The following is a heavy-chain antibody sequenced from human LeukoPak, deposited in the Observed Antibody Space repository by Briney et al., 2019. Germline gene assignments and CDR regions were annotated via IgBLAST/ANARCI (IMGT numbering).Heavy chain of an antibody. CDR3: ARAPLEKRSWYYSKLSYYYYMDV. CDR1: GGSFSGYY. V-gene: IGHV4-34*01. D-gene: IGHD6-13*01. CDR2: INHSGST. Sequence: SETLSLTCAVYGGSFSGYYWSWIRQPPGKGLEWIGEINHSGSTNYNPSLKSRVTISVDTSKNQFSLKLSSVTAADTAVYYCARAPLEKRSWYYSKLSYYYYMDVWGRGTTVTVSS. J-gene: IGHJ6*03.